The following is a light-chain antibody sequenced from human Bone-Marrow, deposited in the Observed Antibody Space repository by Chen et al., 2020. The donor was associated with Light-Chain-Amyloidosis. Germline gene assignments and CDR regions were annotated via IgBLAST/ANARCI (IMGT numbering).Light chain of an antibody. CDR2: DVS. Sequence: QSALTHPASVSASPGQSIPLSCTGTSSDIGDYNYVSWYQQHPGKAPKLMIYDVSNRPSGVSDRFSGSKSGVTASLTISGLQAEDEADYFCSSYTSSSTRVFGGGTKLTVL. V-gene: IGLV2-14*01. CDR1: SSDIGDYNY. CDR3: SSYTSSSTRV. J-gene: IGLJ3*02.